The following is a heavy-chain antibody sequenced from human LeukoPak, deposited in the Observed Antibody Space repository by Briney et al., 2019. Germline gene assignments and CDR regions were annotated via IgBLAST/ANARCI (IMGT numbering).Heavy chain of an antibody. D-gene: IGHD2-8*02. CDR1: GFTFSSYW. J-gene: IGHJ4*02. V-gene: IGHV3-74*01. Sequence: GGSLRLSCAASGFTFSSYWMHWVRQPPGKGLVWVSHINTDGSDTNYADSVKGGFTISRDNAKNTLYLQMNSLRAEDTAVCYCTRGLLGIDYWGQGTLVTVSS. CDR3: TRGLLGIDY. CDR2: INTDGSDT.